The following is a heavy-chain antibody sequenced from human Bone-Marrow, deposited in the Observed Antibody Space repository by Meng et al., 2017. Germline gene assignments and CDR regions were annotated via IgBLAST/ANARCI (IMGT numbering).Heavy chain of an antibody. J-gene: IGHJ5*02. V-gene: IGHV3-30*01. CDR1: GFTFSSYA. CDR3: ARGTYPYSSSHNWFDP. CDR2: ISYGGSNK. Sequence: GGSLRLSCAASGFTFSSYAMHWVRQAPGKGLEWVAVISYGGSNKYYADSVKGRFTISRDNSKNTLYLQMNSLRAEDTAVYYCARGTYPYSSSHNWFDPWGQGTLVTVSS. D-gene: IGHD6-6*01.